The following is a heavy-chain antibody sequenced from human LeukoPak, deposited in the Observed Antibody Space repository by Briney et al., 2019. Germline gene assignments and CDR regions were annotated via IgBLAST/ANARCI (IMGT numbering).Heavy chain of an antibody. Sequence: PGRSLRLSCAASGFPFSSWPMHWVRQAPGKGLEWMTTITHDGSQTFYADSVKGRLTISRDNSKNTVSLQMSSLRVEDTGVYYCAKDDSQVVVITEAAFDIWGQGTMVTVSS. V-gene: IGHV3-30*04. CDR2: ITHDGSQT. D-gene: IGHD3-22*01. J-gene: IGHJ3*02. CDR3: AKDDSQVVVITEAAFDI. CDR1: GFPFSSWP.